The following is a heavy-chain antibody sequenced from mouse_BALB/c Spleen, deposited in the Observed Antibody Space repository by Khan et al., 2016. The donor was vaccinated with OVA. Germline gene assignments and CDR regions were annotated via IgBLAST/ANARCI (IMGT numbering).Heavy chain of an antibody. J-gene: IGHJ2*01. CDR1: GFTFNSYG. V-gene: IGHV5-17*02. D-gene: IGHD1-1*01. CDR3: ATSYFYGYYFDY. Sequence: EVELVESGGGLVQPGGSRKLSCAASGFTFNSYGMHWVRHAPEKGLEWVAYISGDSNTIYYAHTVKGRFTISRDNPKNTLFLQMTSLMSVDTAMYYCATSYFYGYYFDYWGPGTTLTVS. CDR2: ISGDSNTI.